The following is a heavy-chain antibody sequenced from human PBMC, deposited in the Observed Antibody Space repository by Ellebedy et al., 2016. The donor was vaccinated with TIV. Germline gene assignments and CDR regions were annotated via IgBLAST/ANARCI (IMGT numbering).Heavy chain of an antibody. CDR2: IYHSGST. J-gene: IGHJ4*02. V-gene: IGHV4-30-2*01. Sequence: SETLSLTXAVSGGSISSGGYSWSWIRQPPGKGLEWIGYIYHSGSTYYNPSLKSRVTISVDRSKNQFSLKLSSVTAADTAVYYCAGSAREGDYGDYLDYWGQGTLVTVSS. CDR1: GGSISSGGYS. D-gene: IGHD4-17*01. CDR3: AGSAREGDYGDYLDY.